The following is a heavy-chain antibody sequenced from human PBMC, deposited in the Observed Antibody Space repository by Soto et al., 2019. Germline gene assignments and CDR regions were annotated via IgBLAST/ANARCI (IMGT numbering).Heavy chain of an antibody. Sequence: VQLLESGGGLVQPGGSLRLSCAASGFILTSYATSWVRQPPGKGLEWVYSMNAAGTSTSDSDSAKGRFTTSRDNSKNTFFLERNSLRAEDTAVYYCAKGGADHYQYGMDVWGQGTTVIVSS. CDR2: MNAAGTST. CDR3: AKGGADHYQYGMDV. V-gene: IGHV3-23*01. J-gene: IGHJ6*02. CDR1: GFILTSYA. D-gene: IGHD1-26*01.